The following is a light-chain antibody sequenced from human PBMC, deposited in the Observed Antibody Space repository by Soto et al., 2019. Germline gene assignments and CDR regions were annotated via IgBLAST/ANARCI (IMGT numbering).Light chain of an antibody. CDR2: GAS. CDR1: QSVSSNY. J-gene: IGKJ2*01. CDR3: QQYGSLPYT. Sequence: ENVLTQSPGTLSLSPGERATLSCRASQSVSSNYLSWYQQKPGQAPRHLIYGASSRATGIPDRFSGSGSGTDFILTISRLEPEDLAVYFCQQYGSLPYTFGQGTKLEIK. V-gene: IGKV3-20*01.